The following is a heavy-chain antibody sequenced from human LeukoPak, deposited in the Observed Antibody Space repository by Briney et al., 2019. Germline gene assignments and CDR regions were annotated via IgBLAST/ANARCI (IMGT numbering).Heavy chain of an antibody. CDR1: GGTFSSYA. Sequence: GASVNVSCKASGGTFSSYAISWVRQAPGQGLEWMGRIIPILGIANYAQKFQGRVTITADKSTSTAYMEPSSLRSEDTAVYYCARVSMTVYRGSNYYYGMDVWGQGTTVTVPS. J-gene: IGHJ6*02. D-gene: IGHD2-2*02. CDR2: IIPILGIA. CDR3: ARVSMTVYRGSNYYYGMDV. V-gene: IGHV1-69*04.